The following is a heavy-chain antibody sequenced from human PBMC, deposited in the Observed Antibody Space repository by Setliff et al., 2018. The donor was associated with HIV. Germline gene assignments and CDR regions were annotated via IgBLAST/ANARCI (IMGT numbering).Heavy chain of an antibody. CDR1: GYSFTDYF. V-gene: IGHV1-2*02. J-gene: IGHJ4*02. CDR2: ISPHSGGT. D-gene: IGHD7-27*01. Sequence: GASVKVSCKASGYSFTDYFIHWVRQAPGRGLEWMGWISPHSGGTRTTRTFRGRVTMTRDTSMNTAYLEFSGLRSDDTAVYYCARQLSNSLDFWGQGAQVTVSS. CDR3: ARQLSNSLDF.